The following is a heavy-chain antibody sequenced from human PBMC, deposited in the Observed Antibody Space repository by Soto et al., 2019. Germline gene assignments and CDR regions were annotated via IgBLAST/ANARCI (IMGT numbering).Heavy chain of an antibody. CDR2: ISGSGGST. D-gene: IGHD6-13*01. J-gene: IGHJ4*02. CDR3: AKDRTPYSSSWYWFYFDY. Sequence: GGSLRLSCAASGFTFSSYAMSWVRQAPGKGLEWVSAISGSGGSTYYADSVKGRFTISRDNSKNTLYLQMNSLRAEDTAVYYCAKDRTPYSSSWYWFYFDYWGQGTPVTVSS. V-gene: IGHV3-23*01. CDR1: GFTFSSYA.